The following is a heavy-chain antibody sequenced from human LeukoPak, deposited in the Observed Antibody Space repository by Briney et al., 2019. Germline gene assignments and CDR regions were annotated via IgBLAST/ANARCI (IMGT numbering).Heavy chain of an antibody. D-gene: IGHD1-1*01. CDR1: GYTFTGYY. CDR3: TTGTTYGPNWSDP. Sequence: ASVKVSCKASGYTFTGYYMHWVRQAPGQGLEWMGWINPNSGGTNYAQKFQGRVTMTRDTSISTAYIELSRLRSDDTAVYYCTTGTTYGPNWSDPWGQGTLVTVSS. CDR2: INPNSGGT. J-gene: IGHJ5*02. V-gene: IGHV1-2*02.